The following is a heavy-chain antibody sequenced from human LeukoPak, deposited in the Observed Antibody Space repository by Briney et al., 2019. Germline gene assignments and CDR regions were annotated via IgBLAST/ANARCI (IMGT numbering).Heavy chain of an antibody. D-gene: IGHD2-21*01. CDR3: ARPGRGGIYFFDF. J-gene: IGHJ4*02. V-gene: IGHV7-4-1*02. Sequence: ASVKVSCKASGYTFTTYAINWVRQAPGQGLEWMGWINTNTGNPMYAQGFTGRFVFSLDTSVSTAYLQISSLKAEDTAVYFCARPGRGGIYFFDFWGQGTLVTVSS. CDR1: GYTFTTYA. CDR2: INTNTGNP.